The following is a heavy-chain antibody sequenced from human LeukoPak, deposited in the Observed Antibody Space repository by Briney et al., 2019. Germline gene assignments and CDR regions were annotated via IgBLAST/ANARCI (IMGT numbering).Heavy chain of an antibody. J-gene: IGHJ5*02. CDR1: GDSVSIDNAV. D-gene: IGHD6-13*01. CDR2: TCYRSKWYN. CDR3: ARVRGVATAKRTFFDN. Sequence: SPTLSLTFAISGDSVSIDNAVWNWLRQSPSRGLEWLGSTCYRSKWYNYYDRSVKSRITINADTSKNRFSLQLNSVTPEDTAVYYCARVRGVATAKRTFFDNWGQGTRVTVSS. V-gene: IGHV6-1*01.